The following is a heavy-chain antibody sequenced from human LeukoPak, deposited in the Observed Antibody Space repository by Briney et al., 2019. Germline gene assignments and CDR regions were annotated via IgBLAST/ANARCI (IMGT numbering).Heavy chain of an antibody. J-gene: IGHJ4*02. CDR2: IYYSGST. V-gene: IGHV4-59*01. CDR1: GGSIGRYY. CDR3: ARLLRITIFGVVEYYFDY. D-gene: IGHD3-3*01. Sequence: SETLSLTCTVSGGSIGRYYWSWIRQPPGKGLEWIGYIYYSGSTSYNPSLKSRVTISVDTSKNQFSLKLSSVTAADTAVYYCARLLRITIFGVVEYYFDYWGQGTLVTVSS.